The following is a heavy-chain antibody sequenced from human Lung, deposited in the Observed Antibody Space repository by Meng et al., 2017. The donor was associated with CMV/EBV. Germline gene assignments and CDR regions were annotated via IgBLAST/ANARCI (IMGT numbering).Heavy chain of an antibody. V-gene: IGHV3-23*01. CDR1: KFTFSNYA. CDR2: ISGNGGSP. J-gene: IGHJ4*02. CDR3: ARVIRRDQPYAYCSSTRCKPLDY. Sequence: GGSLRLXXAASKFTFSNYAMSWVRQAPGKGLEWVSVISGNGGSPYYADSVTGRFTISRDNSKNELYLQMNNLRAEDTALYYCARVIRRDQPYAYCSSTRCKPLDYWGQGTRVTVSS. D-gene: IGHD2-2*01.